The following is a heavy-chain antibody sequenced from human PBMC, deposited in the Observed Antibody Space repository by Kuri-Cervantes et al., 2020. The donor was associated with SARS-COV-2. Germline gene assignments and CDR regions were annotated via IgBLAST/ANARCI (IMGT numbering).Heavy chain of an antibody. CDR3: ASGGSSGWTTYYYYYYMDV. V-gene: IGHV4-61*01. Sequence: SETPSLTCTVSGGSVSSGSYYWSWIRQPPGKGLEWIGYIYYSGSTNYNPSLKSRVTISVDTSKNQFSLKLSSVTAADTAVYYCASGGSSGWTTYYYYYYMDVWGKGTTVTVSS. J-gene: IGHJ6*03. D-gene: IGHD6-19*01. CDR2: IYYSGST. CDR1: GGSVSSGSYY.